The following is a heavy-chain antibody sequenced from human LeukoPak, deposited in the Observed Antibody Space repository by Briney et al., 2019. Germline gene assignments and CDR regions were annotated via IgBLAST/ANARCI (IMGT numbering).Heavy chain of an antibody. CDR1: GYTFTSYG. CDR2: ISAYNGNT. CDR3: ARDLLDVGATYWFDP. D-gene: IGHD1-26*01. V-gene: IGHV1-18*01. J-gene: IGHJ5*02. Sequence: ASVKVSCKASGYTFTSYGISWVRQDPGQGLEWMGWISAYNGNTNYAQKLQGRVTMTTDTSTSTAYMELRSLRSDDTAVYYCARDLLDVGATYWFDPWGQGTLVTVSS.